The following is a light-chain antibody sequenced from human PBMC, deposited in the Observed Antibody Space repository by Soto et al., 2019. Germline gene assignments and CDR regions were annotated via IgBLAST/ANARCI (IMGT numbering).Light chain of an antibody. CDR2: ATS. CDR1: KPITRY. CDR3: QQSYSNPT. J-gene: IGKJ4*01. Sequence: DIQMTQSPSSLSASVGDRVTITCRASKPITRYLNWYQQKAGKAPKLLIYATSSLESGVPSRFSGSGSGTDFTLTINSLQLEDLTIYYCQQSYSNPTFGRGTKVEIK. V-gene: IGKV1-39*01.